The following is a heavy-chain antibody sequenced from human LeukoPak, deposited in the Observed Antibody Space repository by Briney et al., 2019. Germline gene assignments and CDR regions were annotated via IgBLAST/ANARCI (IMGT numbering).Heavy chain of an antibody. D-gene: IGHD6-13*01. CDR2: IYHSGST. CDR3: AREAGPSSSWYKALDY. J-gene: IGHJ4*02. V-gene: IGHV4-38-2*02. Sequence: GSLRLSCAASGFTFSSYNMNWVRQAPGKGLEWIGSIYHSGSTYYNPSLKSRVTISVDTSKNQFSLKLSSVTAADTAVYYCAREAGPSSSWYKALDYWGQGTLVTVSS. CDR1: GFTFSSYN.